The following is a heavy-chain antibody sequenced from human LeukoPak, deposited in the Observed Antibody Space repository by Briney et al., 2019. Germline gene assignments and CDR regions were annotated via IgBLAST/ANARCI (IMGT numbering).Heavy chain of an antibody. CDR2: IYSGGST. CDR1: GFTVSSNY. V-gene: IGHV3-53*01. J-gene: IGHJ4*02. D-gene: IGHD5-18*01. Sequence: RGSLRLSCAASGFTVSSNYMSWVRQAPGKGLEWVSVIYSGGSTYYADSVKGRFTISRDNSKNTLYLQMNSLRAEDTAVYYCARVGYSYVFFDYWGQGTLVTVSS. CDR3: ARVGYSYVFFDY.